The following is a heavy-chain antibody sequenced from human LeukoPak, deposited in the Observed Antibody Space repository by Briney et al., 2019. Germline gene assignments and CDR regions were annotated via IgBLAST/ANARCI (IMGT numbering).Heavy chain of an antibody. CDR1: GFTFSNYG. J-gene: IGHJ4*02. CDR3: AKGSPNYYDSSGYYENFDY. CDR2: ISYDGSNK. V-gene: IGHV3-30*18. Sequence: SGGSLRLSCAASGFTFSNYGMHWVRQAPGKGLEWVAVISYDGSNKYYADSVKGRFTISRDNSKNTLYLQMNSLRAEDTAVYYCAKGSPNYYDSSGYYENFDYWGQGTLDTVSS. D-gene: IGHD3-22*01.